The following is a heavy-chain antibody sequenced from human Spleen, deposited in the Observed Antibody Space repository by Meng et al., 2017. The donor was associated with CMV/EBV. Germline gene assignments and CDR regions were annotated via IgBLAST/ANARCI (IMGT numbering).Heavy chain of an antibody. CDR3: ARVGYCSSTSCWGVYYYYGMDV. J-gene: IGHJ6*02. Sequence: ASVKVSCKASGYTFTGYYMHWVRQAPGQGLEWMGWINPNSGGTNYAQKFQGRVTMTRDTSISTAYMELSRLRSDDTAVYYCARVGYCSSTSCWGVYYYYGMDVWGQGTTVTVSS. D-gene: IGHD2-2*01. V-gene: IGHV1-2*02. CDR1: GYTFTGYY. CDR2: INPNSGGT.